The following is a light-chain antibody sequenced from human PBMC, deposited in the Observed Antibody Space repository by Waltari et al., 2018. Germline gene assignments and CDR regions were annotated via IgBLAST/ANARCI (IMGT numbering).Light chain of an antibody. Sequence: QSALTQPASVSGSPGQSITISCTGTSSDVGFYNYVSWYQQHPGTAPKLMIYDVSELPSGVSNRCSGSKSGNTASLTISGLQADDEADYYCNSYTGSSSWVFGGGTKLTV. CDR3: NSYTGSSSWV. V-gene: IGLV2-14*01. CDR1: SSDVGFYNY. CDR2: DVS. J-gene: IGLJ3*02.